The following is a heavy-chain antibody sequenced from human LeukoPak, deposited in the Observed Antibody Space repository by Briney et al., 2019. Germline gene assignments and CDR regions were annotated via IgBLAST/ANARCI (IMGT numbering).Heavy chain of an antibody. CDR3: ASGSHDYGDYGAGMDV. D-gene: IGHD4-17*01. Sequence: GGSLRLSCAASGFTFSSYEMNWVRQAPGKGLEWVSYISSSGSTIYYADSVKGRFTISRDNAKNSLYPQMNSLRAEDTAVYYCASGSHDYGDYGAGMDVWGQGTTVTVSS. V-gene: IGHV3-48*03. J-gene: IGHJ6*02. CDR2: ISSSGSTI. CDR1: GFTFSSYE.